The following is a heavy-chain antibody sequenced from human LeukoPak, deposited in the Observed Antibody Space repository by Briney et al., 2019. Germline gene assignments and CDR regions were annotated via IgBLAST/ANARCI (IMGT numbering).Heavy chain of an antibody. D-gene: IGHD5-18*01. Sequence: SETLSLTCAVYGGSFSGYYWSWIRQPPGKGLEWIGEINHSGSTNYNPSLRSRVTISVDTSKNQFSLNLRSVTAADTAVYYCARGRYSFAYWGQGTLVTVSS. CDR3: ARGRYSFAY. J-gene: IGHJ4*02. CDR2: INHSGST. CDR1: GGSFSGYY. V-gene: IGHV4-34*01.